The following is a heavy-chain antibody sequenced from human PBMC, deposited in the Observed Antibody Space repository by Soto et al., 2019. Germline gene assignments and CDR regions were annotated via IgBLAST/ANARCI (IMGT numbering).Heavy chain of an antibody. J-gene: IGHJ5*02. CDR3: ARDPSLKVAVLGIPYWFDP. D-gene: IGHD6-19*01. Sequence: QVQLVQSGGEVRKPGASVRVSCKASGYSFSSYGISWVRQVPGQGLEWMGWISGDNGDTRYAQKFQGRVTMTSDTSTSTAYMELRSLRSDDTAIYYCARDPSLKVAVLGIPYWFDPWGQGTLVTVSS. CDR1: GYSFSSYG. CDR2: ISGDNGDT. V-gene: IGHV1-18*01.